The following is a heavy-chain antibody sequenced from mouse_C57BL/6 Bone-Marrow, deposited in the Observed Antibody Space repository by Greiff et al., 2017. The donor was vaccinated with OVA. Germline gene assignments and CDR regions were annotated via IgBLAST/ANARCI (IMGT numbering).Heavy chain of an antibody. D-gene: IGHD2-3*01. V-gene: IGHV7-1*01. CDR3: ARADGYSWYFDV. J-gene: IGHJ1*03. Sequence: EVKLVESGGGLVQSGRSLRLSCATSGFTFSDFYMEWVRQAPGKGLEWIAASRNKANDYTTEYSASVKGRFIVSRDTSQSILYLQMNALRAEDTAIYYCARADGYSWYFDVWGTGTTVTVSS. CDR1: GFTFSDFY. CDR2: SRNKANDYTT.